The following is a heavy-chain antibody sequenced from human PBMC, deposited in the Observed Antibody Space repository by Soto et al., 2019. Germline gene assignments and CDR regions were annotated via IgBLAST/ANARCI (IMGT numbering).Heavy chain of an antibody. CDR3: ARDLKDPMVRRLDP. D-gene: IGHD3-10*01. CDR2: IYYSGST. Sequence: PSETLSLTCTVSGGSISSGGYYWSWIRQHPGKGLEWIGYIYYSGSTYYNPSLKSRVTISVDTSKNQFSLKLSSVTAADTAVYYCARDLKDPMVRRLDPWGQGTLVTVSS. V-gene: IGHV4-31*03. J-gene: IGHJ5*02. CDR1: GGSISSGGYY.